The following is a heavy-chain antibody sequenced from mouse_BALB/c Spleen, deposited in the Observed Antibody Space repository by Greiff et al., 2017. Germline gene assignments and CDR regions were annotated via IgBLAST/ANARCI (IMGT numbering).Heavy chain of an antibody. V-gene: IGHV5-12-2*01. CDR2: ISNGGGST. D-gene: IGHD2-1*01. Sequence: EVKLMESGGGLVQPGGSLKLSCAASGFTFSSYTMSWVRQTPEKRLEWVAYISNGGGSTYYPDTVKGRFTISRDNAKNTLYLQMSRLKSEDTAMYYCERHPPFYGNYDMDYWGQGTSVTVSS. CDR1: GFTFSSYT. CDR3: ERHPPFYGNYDMDY. J-gene: IGHJ4*01.